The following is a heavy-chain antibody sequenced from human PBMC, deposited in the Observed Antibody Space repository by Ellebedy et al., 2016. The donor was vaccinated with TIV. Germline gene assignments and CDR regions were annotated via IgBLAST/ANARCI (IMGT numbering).Heavy chain of an antibody. D-gene: IGHD4-17*01. CDR3: AREDYGDSPNLY. CDR1: GFTFSSYW. Sequence: GESLKISXAASGFTFSSYWMHWVRQAPGKGLVWVSRINSDGSSTSYADSVKGRFTISRDNAKNTLYLQMNSLRAEDTAVYYCAREDYGDSPNLYWGQGTLVTVSS. J-gene: IGHJ4*02. V-gene: IGHV3-74*01. CDR2: INSDGSST.